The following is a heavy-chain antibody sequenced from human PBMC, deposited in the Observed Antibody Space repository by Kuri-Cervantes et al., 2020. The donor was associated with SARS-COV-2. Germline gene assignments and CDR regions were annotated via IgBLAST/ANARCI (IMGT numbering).Heavy chain of an antibody. CDR1: GFTFSNAW. V-gene: IGHV3-15*01. CDR3: ASGGFGVVPRFNY. D-gene: IGHD3-3*01. Sequence: GESLKISCAASGFTFSNAWMSWVRQAPGKGLEWVGRIKSKTDGGTTDYAAPVKGRFTISRDDSKNTLYLQMNSLRAEDTAVYYCASGGFGVVPRFNYWGQGTLVTVSS. J-gene: IGHJ4*02. CDR2: IKSKTDGGTT.